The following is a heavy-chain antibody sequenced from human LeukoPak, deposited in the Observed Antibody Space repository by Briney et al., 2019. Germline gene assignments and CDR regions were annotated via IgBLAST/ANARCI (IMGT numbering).Heavy chain of an antibody. Sequence: QTGGSLRLSCTASGFTFSNYAMTWVRQAPGKGLEWVSGISGSGGSTYYVDSVKGRFTISRDNSRNTLFLQVDSLRAEDTALYYCATASGTYTATYWGQGTLVSVSS. V-gene: IGHV3-23*01. CDR2: ISGSGGST. J-gene: IGHJ4*02. CDR3: ATASGTYTATY. CDR1: GFTFSNYA. D-gene: IGHD1-26*01.